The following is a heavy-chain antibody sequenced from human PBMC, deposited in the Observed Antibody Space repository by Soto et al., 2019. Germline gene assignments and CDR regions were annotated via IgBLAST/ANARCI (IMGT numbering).Heavy chain of an antibody. Sequence: QVQLQEPCPGLVKPSETLSLTCTVSGGSISSYYWIWIRQPAGKGLEWIGRSYTSGSTNYNPSLKGRVTMSVDTSKNQFSLKLSSVTAADTAVYYCATGIAAAGPAYYYYGMDVWGQGTTVTVSS. CDR1: GGSISSYY. J-gene: IGHJ6*02. CDR3: ATGIAAAGPAYYYYGMDV. CDR2: SYTSGST. D-gene: IGHD6-13*01. V-gene: IGHV4-4*07.